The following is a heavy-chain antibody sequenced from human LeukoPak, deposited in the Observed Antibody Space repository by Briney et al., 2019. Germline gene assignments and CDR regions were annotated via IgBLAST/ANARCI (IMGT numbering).Heavy chain of an antibody. CDR2: INHNGNVN. D-gene: IGHD3-16*01. Sequence: GGSLRLSCAASGFIFSSYAMSWVRQAPGKGLEWVASINHNGNVNYYVDSVKGRFTISRDNAKNSLYLQMSNLRAEDTAVYFCARGGGLDVWGQGATVTVSS. V-gene: IGHV3-7*03. J-gene: IGHJ6*02. CDR3: ARGGGLDV. CDR1: GFIFSSYA.